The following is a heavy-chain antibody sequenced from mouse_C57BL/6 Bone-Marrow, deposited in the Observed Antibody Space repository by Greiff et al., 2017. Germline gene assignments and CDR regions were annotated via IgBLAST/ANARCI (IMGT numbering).Heavy chain of an antibody. CDR1: GYTFTSYW. V-gene: IGHV1-50*01. D-gene: IGHD2-1*01. J-gene: IGHJ2*01. CDR2: IDPSDSYT. CDR3: ARAARYGNYLYFDY. Sequence: QVQLQQPGAELVKPGASVKLSCKASGYTFTSYWMQWVNQRPGQGLEWIGEIDPSDSYTNYNQKFKGKATLTVDTSSSTAYMQLSSLTSEDSAVYYCARAARYGNYLYFDYWGQGTTLTVSS.